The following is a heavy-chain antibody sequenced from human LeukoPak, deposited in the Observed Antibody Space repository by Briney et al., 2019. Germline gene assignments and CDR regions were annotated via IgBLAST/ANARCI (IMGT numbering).Heavy chain of an antibody. CDR1: GGSISSYY. J-gene: IGHJ3*02. CDR2: IYYSGST. V-gene: IGHV4-59*01. CDR3: ARVRWLQRDAFDI. Sequence: PSETLSLTCTVSGGSISSYYWSWIRQPPGKGLEWIGYIYYSGSTNYNPSLKSRVTISVDTSKNQFSLKLSSVTAADTAVYYCARVRWLQRDAFDIWGQGTMVTVSS. D-gene: IGHD5-24*01.